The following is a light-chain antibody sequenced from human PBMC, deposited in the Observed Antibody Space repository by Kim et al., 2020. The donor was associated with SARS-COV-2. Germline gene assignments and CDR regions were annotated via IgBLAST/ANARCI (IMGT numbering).Light chain of an antibody. Sequence: PGERATLSCRASPNIDTYLALYQQRPGQAPRLLVYDASNRATGVPDRFSGSGSGTDFTLTISSLEPEDFSLYYCQQRNSWPPAVTFGGGTKVDIK. CDR1: PNIDTY. CDR3: QQRNSWPPAVT. V-gene: IGKV3-11*01. CDR2: DAS. J-gene: IGKJ4*01.